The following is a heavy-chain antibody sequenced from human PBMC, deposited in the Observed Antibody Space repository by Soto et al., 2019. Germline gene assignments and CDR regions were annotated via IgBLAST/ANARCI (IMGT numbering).Heavy chain of an antibody. J-gene: IGHJ4*02. Sequence: SETLSLTCTVSGGSISSGGYYWSWIRQHPGKGLEWIGYIYYSGSTYYNPSLKSRVTISVDTSKNQFSLKLSSVTAADTAVYYCAREWPGSRGYFDYWGQGTLVTVSS. D-gene: IGHD3-22*01. CDR3: AREWPGSRGYFDY. CDR1: GGSISSGGYY. V-gene: IGHV4-31*03. CDR2: IYYSGST.